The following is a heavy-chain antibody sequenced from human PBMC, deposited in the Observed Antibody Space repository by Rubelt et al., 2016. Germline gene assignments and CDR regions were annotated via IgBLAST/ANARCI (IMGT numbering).Heavy chain of an antibody. Sequence: KGLEWVSVIYSGGSTYYADSVKGRFTISRDNSKNTLYLQMNSLRAEDTAVYYCARADTAMVFDYWGQGTLVTVSS. J-gene: IGHJ4*02. D-gene: IGHD5-18*01. CDR2: IYSGGST. CDR3: ARADTAMVFDY. V-gene: IGHV3-66*01.